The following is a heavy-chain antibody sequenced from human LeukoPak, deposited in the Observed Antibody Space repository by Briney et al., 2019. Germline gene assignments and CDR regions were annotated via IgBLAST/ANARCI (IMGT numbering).Heavy chain of an antibody. Sequence: SETPSLTCTVSGGSIRGYYWSWVRQPPGKGLEWIAYIYYSGSTNYNPSLKSRVTISLDTSKNQFSLKLSSVTAADTAVYYCAVGATHYYMDVWGKGTTVTVSS. J-gene: IGHJ6*03. CDR3: AVGATHYYMDV. CDR2: IYYSGST. CDR1: GGSIRGYY. D-gene: IGHD3-16*01. V-gene: IGHV4-59*08.